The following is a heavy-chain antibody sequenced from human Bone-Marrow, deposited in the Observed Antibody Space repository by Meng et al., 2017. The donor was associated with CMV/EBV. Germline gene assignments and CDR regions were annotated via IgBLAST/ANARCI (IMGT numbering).Heavy chain of an antibody. CDR2: MSYDGSDR. J-gene: IGHJ6*02. CDR3: ARALYQTQMIFGVGNHYYFYAMDV. CDR1: GFTFSNYA. V-gene: IGHV3-30*04. D-gene: IGHD3-3*01. Sequence: GESLKISCAASGFTFSNYAMHWVRQAPGKGLEWVAVMSYDGSDRYYADSVKGRFTISRDNSKNTLPLQMNSLRTEDTAVYYCARALYQTQMIFGVGNHYYFYAMDVWGQGTTVTVSS.